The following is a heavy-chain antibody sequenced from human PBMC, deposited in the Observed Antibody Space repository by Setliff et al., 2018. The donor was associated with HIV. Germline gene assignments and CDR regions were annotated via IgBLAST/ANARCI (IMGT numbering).Heavy chain of an antibody. J-gene: IGHJ4*02. Sequence: AGGSLRLSCAASGFAFDNYCMTWVRQPPGKGLEWIGSIYYRGSTYYNPSLKSRVTMSVDTSKNQFSLRLTSVTAADTAVYFCARLRITMIMMLNYFDYWGQGTLVTVSS. CDR1: GFAFDNYC. V-gene: IGHV4-38-2*01. D-gene: IGHD3-22*01. CDR2: IYYRGST. CDR3: ARLRITMIMMLNYFDY.